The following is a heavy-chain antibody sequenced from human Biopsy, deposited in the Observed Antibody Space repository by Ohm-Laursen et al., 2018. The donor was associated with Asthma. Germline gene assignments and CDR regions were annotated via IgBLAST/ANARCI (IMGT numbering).Heavy chain of an antibody. CDR2: IAWDGINS. J-gene: IGHJ6*02. D-gene: IGHD2-21*01. V-gene: IGHV3-30*03. CDR1: GFTFSTYG. CDR3: ARAGESDLVGGLDV. Sequence: SLRLSCAASGFTFSTYGMHWVRQAPGKGLEWVAYIAWDGINSYYADSVKGRFTISRDNSRNTLYLQKNSLRADDTAVYYCARAGESDLVGGLDVWGQGTTASVS.